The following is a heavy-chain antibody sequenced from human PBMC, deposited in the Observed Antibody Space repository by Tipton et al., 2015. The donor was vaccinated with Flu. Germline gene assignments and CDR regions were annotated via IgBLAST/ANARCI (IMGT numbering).Heavy chain of an antibody. Sequence: TLSLTCTISGDSISSDYYWGWIRQPPGKGLEWIGNIFHTGSTYHNPSLKSRVTISINTSKNQFSLKVFSVTAADTAVYYCARGLYGSGSYQRRYFDYWGQGTLVTVSS. CDR2: IFHTGST. D-gene: IGHD3-10*01. CDR1: GDSISSDYY. V-gene: IGHV4-38-2*02. J-gene: IGHJ4*02. CDR3: ARGLYGSGSYQRRYFDY.